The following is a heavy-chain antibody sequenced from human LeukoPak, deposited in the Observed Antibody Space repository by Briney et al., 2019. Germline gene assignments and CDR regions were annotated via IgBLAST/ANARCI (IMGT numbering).Heavy chain of an antibody. CDR3: ARLPLRYYYDTTGYYFDY. Sequence: GESLKISCKGSGYSFINYWIGWVRQTPGKGPEWMAIIYPGDSDTRYSLSFQGQVTISVDNSISTAYLQWSSLEDSDTAMYYCARLPLRYYYDTTGYYFDYWGQGTLVTVSS. V-gene: IGHV5-51*01. J-gene: IGHJ4*02. CDR1: GYSFINYW. CDR2: IYPGDSDT. D-gene: IGHD3-22*01.